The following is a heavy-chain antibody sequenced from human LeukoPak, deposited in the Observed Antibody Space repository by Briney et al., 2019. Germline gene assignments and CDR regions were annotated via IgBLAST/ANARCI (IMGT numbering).Heavy chain of an antibody. V-gene: IGHV3-23*01. J-gene: IGHJ4*02. CDR2: ISGSGGST. CDR1: GFSFSSNG. CDR3: AKDLSYITMIVVVGPYYFDY. D-gene: IGHD3-22*01. Sequence: AGSLTLSCAVSGFSFSSNGMSWVRQPQGKGLEWVSAISGSGGSTYYADSVKGRFTISRDNSKNTLYLQMNSLRAEDTAVYYCAKDLSYITMIVVVGPYYFDYWGQGTLVTVSS.